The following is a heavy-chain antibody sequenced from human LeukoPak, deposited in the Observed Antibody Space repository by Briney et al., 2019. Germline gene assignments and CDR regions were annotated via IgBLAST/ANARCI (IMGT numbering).Heavy chain of an antibody. Sequence: GGSLRLSCAASGFTFSSYGMHWLRQAPGKGLEWVAFIRYDGSDKYYADSVKGRFTISRDNSKNTLYLQMNSLRAEDTAVYYCAKVRGALYFFDYWGQGALVTVSS. J-gene: IGHJ4*02. D-gene: IGHD1-26*01. CDR3: AKVRGALYFFDY. CDR1: GFTFSSYG. V-gene: IGHV3-30*02. CDR2: IRYDGSDK.